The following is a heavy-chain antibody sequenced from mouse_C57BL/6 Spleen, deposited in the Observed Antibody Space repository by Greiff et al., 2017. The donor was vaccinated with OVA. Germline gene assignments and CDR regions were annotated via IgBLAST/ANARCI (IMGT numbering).Heavy chain of an antibody. Sequence: VQLQQPGAELVKPGASVKMSCKASGYTFTSYWITWVKQRPGQGLEWIGDIYPGSGSTNYNEKFKSKATLTVDTSSSTAYMQLSSLTSEDSAVYCSAREFITTVVARGSLPSYWGQGTLVTVSA. CDR3: AREFITTVVARGSLPSY. D-gene: IGHD1-1*01. V-gene: IGHV1-55*01. J-gene: IGHJ3*01. CDR1: GYTFTSYW. CDR2: IYPGSGST.